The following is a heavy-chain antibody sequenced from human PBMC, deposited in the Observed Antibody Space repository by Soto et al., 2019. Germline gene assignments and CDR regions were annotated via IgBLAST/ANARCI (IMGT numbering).Heavy chain of an antibody. CDR2: INAGNGNT. Sequence: ASVKLSCKASGYTFTSYAMHWVRQAPGQRLEWMGWINAGNGNTKYSQKFQGRVTITRDTSASTAYMELSSLRSEDTAVYYCARDFRTVTTGPDAFDIWGQGTMVTVSS. V-gene: IGHV1-3*01. D-gene: IGHD4-17*01. J-gene: IGHJ3*02. CDR3: ARDFRTVTTGPDAFDI. CDR1: GYTFTSYA.